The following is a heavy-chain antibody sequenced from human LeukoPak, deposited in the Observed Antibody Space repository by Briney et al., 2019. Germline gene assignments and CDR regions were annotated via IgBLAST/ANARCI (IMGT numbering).Heavy chain of an antibody. CDR1: GFTFDDYA. J-gene: IGHJ4*02. V-gene: IGHV3-9*01. Sequence: GRSLRLSCAASGFTFDDYAMHWVRQAPGKGLEWVSGISWNSGTIGYADSVKGRFTMSRDNAKKSLYLQMNSLRAEDTAVYYCAKGGGWSPAVLFDYWGQGTLVTVSS. CDR2: ISWNSGTI. D-gene: IGHD6-19*01. CDR3: AKGGGWSPAVLFDY.